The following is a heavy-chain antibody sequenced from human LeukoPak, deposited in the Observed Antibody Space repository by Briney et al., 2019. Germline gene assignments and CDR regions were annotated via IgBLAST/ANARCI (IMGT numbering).Heavy chain of an antibody. CDR3: ARSGWQTDAFDI. D-gene: IGHD6-19*01. Sequence: PGGSLRLSCAASGFTLSSYSMSWVRQAPGKGLEWVSSISSSSSYIYYADSVKGRFTNSRDNAKKSLFLQMNSLRAEDTAVYYCARSGWQTDAFDIWGQGIVVTVSS. CDR1: GFTLSSYS. V-gene: IGHV3-21*01. J-gene: IGHJ3*02. CDR2: ISSSSSYI.